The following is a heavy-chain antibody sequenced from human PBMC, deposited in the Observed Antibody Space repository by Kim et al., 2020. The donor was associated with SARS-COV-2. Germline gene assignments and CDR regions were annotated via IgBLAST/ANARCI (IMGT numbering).Heavy chain of an antibody. D-gene: IGHD3-9*01. V-gene: IGHV3-64D*09. CDR3: VKDRHYAILTGHIPFDY. CDR1: GFTFSSYA. Sequence: GGSLRLSCSASGFTFSSYAMHWVRQAPGKGLEYVSAISSNGGSTYYADSVKGRFTISRDNSKNTLYLQMSSLRAADTAVYYCVKDRHYAILTGHIPFDYWGRGPLVTVSS. CDR2: ISSNGGST. J-gene: IGHJ4*02.